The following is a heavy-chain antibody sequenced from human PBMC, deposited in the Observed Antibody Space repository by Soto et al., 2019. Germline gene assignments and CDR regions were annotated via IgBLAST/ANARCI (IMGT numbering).Heavy chain of an antibody. J-gene: IGHJ4*02. CDR3: ARLLAVQLERLYSFDY. D-gene: IGHD1-1*01. V-gene: IGHV3-21*01. Sequence: GGSLRLSCAASGFTFSSYSMNWVRQAPGKGLEWVSSISSSSSYIYYADSVKGRFTISRDNAKNSLYLQMNSLRAEDTAVYYCARLLAVQLERLYSFDYWGQGTLVTVSS. CDR2: ISSSSSYI. CDR1: GFTFSSYS.